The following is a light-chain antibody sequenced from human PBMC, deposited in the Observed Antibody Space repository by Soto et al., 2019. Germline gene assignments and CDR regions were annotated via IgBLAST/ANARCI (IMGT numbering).Light chain of an antibody. CDR2: NVS. CDR1: SSDVGGYNY. Sequence: QSALTQPASVSGSPGQSITISCTGTSSDVGGYNYVSWYQQHPGKAPKLMIYNVSNRPSGVSNRFSGSKSGNTASLTISGLQAEDEADYYCSSYRSSSVVFGGGTKSPS. V-gene: IGLV2-14*01. J-gene: IGLJ2*01. CDR3: SSYRSSSVV.